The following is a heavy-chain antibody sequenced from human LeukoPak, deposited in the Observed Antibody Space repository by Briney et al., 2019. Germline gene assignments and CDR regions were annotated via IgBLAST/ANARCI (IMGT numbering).Heavy chain of an antibody. CDR3: ATGLDYGGNIPWGGYYFDY. CDR1: GYTFTSYG. CDR2: FDPEDGET. D-gene: IGHD4-23*01. J-gene: IGHJ4*02. Sequence: GASVKVSFKASGYTFTSYGISWVRQAPGQGLEWMGGFDPEDGETIYAQKFQGRVTMTEDTSTDTAYMELSSLRSEDTAVYYCATGLDYGGNIPWGGYYFDYWGQGTLVTVSS. V-gene: IGHV1-24*01.